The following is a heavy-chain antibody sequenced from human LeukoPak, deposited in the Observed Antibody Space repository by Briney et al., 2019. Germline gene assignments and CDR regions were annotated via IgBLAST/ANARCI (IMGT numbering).Heavy chain of an antibody. CDR3: ARTRVSSWSVPGYSYFHGMDV. CDR2: IYYSGST. D-gene: IGHD6-13*01. J-gene: IGHJ6*02. V-gene: IGHV4-59*08. CDR1: GGSISSYY. Sequence: KSSETLSLTCTVSGGSISSYYWSWIRQPPGKGLEWIGYIYYSGSTNYNPALKSRVTISVDTSKNQFSLKLSSVTAADTAVYYCARTRVSSWSVPGYSYFHGMDVWGQGTTVTVSS.